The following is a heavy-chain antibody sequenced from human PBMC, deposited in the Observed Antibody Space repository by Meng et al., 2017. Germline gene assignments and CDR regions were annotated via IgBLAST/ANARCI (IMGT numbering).Heavy chain of an antibody. D-gene: IGHD3-9*01. CDR2: INPNSGGT. J-gene: IGHJ4*02. CDR1: GYTFTGYY. Sequence: ASVKVSCKASGYTFTGYYMHWVRQAPGQGLEWMGRINPNSGGTNYAQKFQGRVTMTRDTSISTAYMELSRLRFDDTAVYYCARDDYDILTGYYRTLDYWGQGTLVTVSS. CDR3: ARDDYDILTGYYRTLDY. V-gene: IGHV1-2*06.